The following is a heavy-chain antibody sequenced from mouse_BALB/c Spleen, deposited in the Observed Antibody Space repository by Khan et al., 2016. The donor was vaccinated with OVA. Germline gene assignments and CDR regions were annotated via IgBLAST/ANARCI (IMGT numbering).Heavy chain of an antibody. CDR1: GYTFTSYW. CDR3: AREEYYGRTCYAMDY. CDR2: IAPGSGSS. Sequence: DLVKPGASVKLSCKASGYTFTSYWINWIKQRPGQGLEWIGRIAPGSGSSSYNEMFKGKATLTLDTSSSTAYIQLSSLSSEDSAFYFCAREEYYGRTCYAMDYWGQGTSVTVSA. D-gene: IGHD1-1*01. J-gene: IGHJ4*01. V-gene: IGHV1S41*01.